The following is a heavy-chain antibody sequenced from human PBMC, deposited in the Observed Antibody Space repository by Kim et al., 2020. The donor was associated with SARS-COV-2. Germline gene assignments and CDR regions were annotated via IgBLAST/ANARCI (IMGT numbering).Heavy chain of an antibody. CDR1: GGSISSYY. V-gene: IGHV4-59*01. CDR2: IYYSGST. D-gene: IGHD3-10*01. Sequence: SETLSLTCTVSGGSISSYYWSWIRQPPGKGLEWIGYIYYSGSTNYNPSLKSRVTISVDTSKNQFSLKLSSVTAADTAVYYCAREGGSGSYFQHYGMDVWG. CDR3: AREGGSGSYFQHYGMDV. J-gene: IGHJ6*01.